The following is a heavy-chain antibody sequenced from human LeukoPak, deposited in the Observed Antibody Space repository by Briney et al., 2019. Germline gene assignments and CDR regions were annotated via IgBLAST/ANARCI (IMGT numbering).Heavy chain of an antibody. Sequence: ASVKVSCKAFGFTITGAYMHWVRQAPGQGLEWMGWINPNSGETRYEQKFQGRVTMTRDTSIDTVHMELGSLTSDDTAVYYCARVLFNSGYDSWGQGTLVTVSS. V-gene: IGHV1-2*02. CDR3: ARVLFNSGYDS. J-gene: IGHJ5*01. CDR2: INPNSGET. D-gene: IGHD3-9*01. CDR1: GFTITGAY.